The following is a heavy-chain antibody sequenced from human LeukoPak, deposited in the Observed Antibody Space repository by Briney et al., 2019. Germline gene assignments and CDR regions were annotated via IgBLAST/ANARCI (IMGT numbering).Heavy chain of an antibody. CDR3: ARDRRYYDFWSGSFTDYYYYMDV. D-gene: IGHD3-3*01. CDR2: IKQDGSEK. Sequence: GGSLRLSCAASGFTFSGYWMSWVRQAPGKGLEWVANIKQDGSEKYYVDSVKGRFTISRDNAKNSLYLQMNSLRAEDTAVYYCARDRRYYDFWSGSFTDYYYYMDVWGKGTTVTVSS. CDR1: GFTFSGYW. V-gene: IGHV3-7*01. J-gene: IGHJ6*03.